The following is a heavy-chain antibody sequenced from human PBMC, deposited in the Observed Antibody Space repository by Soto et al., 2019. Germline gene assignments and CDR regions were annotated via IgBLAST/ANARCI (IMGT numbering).Heavy chain of an antibody. D-gene: IGHD5-18*01. J-gene: IGHJ6*02. V-gene: IGHV1-69*01. Sequence: QVQLVQSGAEVKKPGSSVTVSCKTSGGTFSKDAINWVRQAPGQGLEWKGLHIPVFGSPIYAQKFQGRIRITTVESTSTAFMDLSSLRSEYTAVYYCTRVLGYTFEPGKTRYYAMDVWGQGTTVSVS. CDR2: HIPVFGSP. CDR1: GGTFSKDA. CDR3: TRVLGYTFEPGKTRYYAMDV.